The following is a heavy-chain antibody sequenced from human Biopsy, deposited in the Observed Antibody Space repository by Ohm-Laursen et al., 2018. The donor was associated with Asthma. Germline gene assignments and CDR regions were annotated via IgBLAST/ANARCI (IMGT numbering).Heavy chain of an antibody. CDR1: GYTFIGCP. V-gene: IGHV1-2*06. Sequence: APVKVSCKASGYTFIGCPIHWMRQAPGQGLEWMGRINPNSGGTNYAQKFQGRVTMTRDTSISTAYMEVSRLRSDDTAVYYCARGQKSAGDRWFDPWGQGTLVTVSS. J-gene: IGHJ5*02. CDR3: ARGQKSAGDRWFDP. CDR2: INPNSGGT. D-gene: IGHD6-13*01.